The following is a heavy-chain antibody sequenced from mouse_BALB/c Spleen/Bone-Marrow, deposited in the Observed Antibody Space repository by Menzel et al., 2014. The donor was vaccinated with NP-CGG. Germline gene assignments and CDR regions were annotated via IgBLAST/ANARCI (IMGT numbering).Heavy chain of an antibody. V-gene: IGHV14-3*02. CDR3: GRGAYGFAMDY. J-gene: IGHJ4*01. CDR1: GFNIQNTY. CDR2: IDPANGNT. Sequence: VQLQQSGAELVKPGASVKLSCTASGFNIQNTYIHWVKQRPEQGLEWVGRIDPANGNTKYDPKFQDKATITADTSSNTAYLQLTSLTSEDTAVYYRGRGAYGFAMDYWGQGTSVTVSA. D-gene: IGHD1-1*01.